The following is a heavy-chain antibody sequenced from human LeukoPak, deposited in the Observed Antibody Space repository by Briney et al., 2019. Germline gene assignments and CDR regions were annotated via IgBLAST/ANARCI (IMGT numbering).Heavy chain of an antibody. V-gene: IGHV4-61*01. J-gene: IGHJ4*02. D-gene: IGHD3-10*01. Sequence: MPSETLSLTCTVYGASLSRIIYIGSWIRQPPGKGLECIGYIYHSGSTIYNPSLKSRLTISLDTSNNQFSLQLRSVTAADAAVYFCTGNYGAGSYRYLFGGQGILVTVSS. CDR2: IYHSGST. CDR1: GASLSRIIYI. CDR3: TGNYGAGSYRYLF.